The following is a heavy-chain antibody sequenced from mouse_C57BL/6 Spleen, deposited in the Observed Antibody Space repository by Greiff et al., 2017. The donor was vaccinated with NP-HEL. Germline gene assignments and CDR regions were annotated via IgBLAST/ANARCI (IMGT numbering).Heavy chain of an antibody. CDR2: IYPGDGDT. V-gene: IGHV1-82*01. CDR3: AREDGYDGFAY. CDR1: GYAFSSSW. J-gene: IGHJ3*01. D-gene: IGHD2-2*01. Sequence: QVQLQQSGPELVKPGASVKISCKASGYAFSSSWMNWVKQRPGKGLEWIGRIYPGDGDTNYNGKFKGKATLTADKSSSTAYMQLSSLTSEDSAVYFWAREDGYDGFAYWGQGTLVTVSA.